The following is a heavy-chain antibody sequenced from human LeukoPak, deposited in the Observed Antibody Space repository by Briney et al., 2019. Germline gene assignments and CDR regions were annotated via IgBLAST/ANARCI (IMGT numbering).Heavy chain of an antibody. Sequence: GGSLRLSCAASGLTFSTYSMNWVRQAPGKGLEWVSYISAGSSTTYYADSVKGRFTISRDNAKNSLYLQMNSLKDEDTAVYYCARVRGLFGAYAVLDAFDMWGQETMVTVCS. CDR2: ISAGSSTT. CDR1: GLTFSTYS. V-gene: IGHV3-48*02. D-gene: IGHD4-17*01. CDR3: ARVRGLFGAYAVLDAFDM. J-gene: IGHJ3*02.